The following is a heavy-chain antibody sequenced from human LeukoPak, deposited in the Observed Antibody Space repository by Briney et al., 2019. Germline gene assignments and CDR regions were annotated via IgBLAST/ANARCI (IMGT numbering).Heavy chain of an antibody. D-gene: IGHD6-19*01. CDR3: VRTEVSSGSEDY. V-gene: IGHV4-30-4*08. Sequence: SQTLSLTXTVSGGSIISSAYYWSWVRQPPGKGLEWIGYIYYSGSTYYNPSLKSRVTISLDTSKNQFSLKLSSVTAADTAVYYCVRTEVSSGSEDYWGQGTLVTVSS. J-gene: IGHJ4*02. CDR1: GGSIISSAYY. CDR2: IYYSGST.